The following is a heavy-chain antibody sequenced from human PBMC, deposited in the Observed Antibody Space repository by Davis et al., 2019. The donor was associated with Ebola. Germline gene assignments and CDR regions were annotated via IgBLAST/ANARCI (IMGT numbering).Heavy chain of an antibody. CDR3: TTGLSSPPHPRTNPRIVWDGGPTNFDY. J-gene: IGHJ4*02. Sequence: GESLKISCAASGFTFSNAWMSWVRQAPGKGLEWVGRIKSKTDGGTTDYAAPVKGRFTISRDDSKNTLYLQMNSLKTEDTAVYYCTTGLSSPPHPRTNPRIVWDGGPTNFDYWGQGTLVTVSS. CDR1: GFTFSNAW. CDR2: IKSKTDGGTT. V-gene: IGHV3-15*01. D-gene: IGHD1-26*01.